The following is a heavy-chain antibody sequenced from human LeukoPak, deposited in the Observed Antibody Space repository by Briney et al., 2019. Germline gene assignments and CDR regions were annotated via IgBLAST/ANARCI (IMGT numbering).Heavy chain of an antibody. V-gene: IGHV3-23*01. CDR3: VKDYGWLLYS. CDR1: GFTFSSYA. CDR2: ISLDGATT. Sequence: GGSLRLSCAASGFTFSSYAMSWVRQAPGKGLEWVSGISLDGATTYYAGSVEGRFTISRDNSKNTLYLQMNSLRADDTAVYYCVKDYGWLLYSWGQGTLVTVSS. J-gene: IGHJ4*02. D-gene: IGHD3-9*01.